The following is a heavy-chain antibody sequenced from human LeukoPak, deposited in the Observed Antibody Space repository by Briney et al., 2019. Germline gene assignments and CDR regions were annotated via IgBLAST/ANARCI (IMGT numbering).Heavy chain of an antibody. CDR1: GFTFSSYA. CDR3: GVDIVVVPGAPNWFDP. CDR2: ISGSGDST. V-gene: IGHV3-23*01. Sequence: PGGSLRLSCAASGFTFSSYAMSWVRQAPGKGLECVSAISGSGDSTYYADSVKGRFTISRDNSKNTLYLQMNSLRAEDTAVYYCGVDIVVVPGAPNWFDPWGQGTLVTVSS. J-gene: IGHJ5*02. D-gene: IGHD2-2*01.